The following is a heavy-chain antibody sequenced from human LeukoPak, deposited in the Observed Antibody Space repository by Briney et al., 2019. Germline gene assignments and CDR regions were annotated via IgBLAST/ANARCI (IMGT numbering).Heavy chain of an antibody. CDR3: AKAAPDIVVVVASYYFDY. V-gene: IGHV4-34*01. CDR2: INHSGST. J-gene: IGHJ4*02. Sequence: PSETLSLTCAVYGGSFSGYYWSWIRQPPGKGLEWIGEINHSGSTNYNPSLKSRVTISVDTSKNQFSLKLSSVTAADTAVYYCAKAAPDIVVVVASYYFDYWGQGTLVTVSS. D-gene: IGHD2-15*01. CDR1: GGSFSGYY.